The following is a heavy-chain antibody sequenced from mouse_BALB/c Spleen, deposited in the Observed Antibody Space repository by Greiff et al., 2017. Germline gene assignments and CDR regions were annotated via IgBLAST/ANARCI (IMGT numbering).Heavy chain of an antibody. J-gene: IGHJ4*01. V-gene: IGHV1-54*03. CDR3: AREVYDGYYVYAMDY. CDR2: INPGSGGT. CDR1: GYAFTNYL. D-gene: IGHD2-3*01. Sequence: VQLQQSGAELVRPGTSVKVSCKASGYAFTNYLIEWVKQRPGQGLEWIGVINPGSGGTNYNEKFKGKATLTADKSSSTAYMQLGSLTSDDSAVYFCAREVYDGYYVYAMDYWGQGTSVTVSS.